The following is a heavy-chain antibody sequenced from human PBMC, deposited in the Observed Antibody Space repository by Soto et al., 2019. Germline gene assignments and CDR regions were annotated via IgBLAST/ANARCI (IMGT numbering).Heavy chain of an antibody. V-gene: IGHV1-18*01. CDR2: ISAYNGNT. CDR3: AREGDSSCWYFEFDP. J-gene: IGHJ5*02. CDR1: GYNFTSYG. Sequence: GASVKVSCKASGYNFTSYGISWVRQAPGQRTEWMGWISAYNGNTNYAQKLQGRDRMTTDTSTSTDYMEPRSQRSDERAEYYCAREGDSSCWYFEFDPWGQGTQVTVSS. D-gene: IGHD6-13*01.